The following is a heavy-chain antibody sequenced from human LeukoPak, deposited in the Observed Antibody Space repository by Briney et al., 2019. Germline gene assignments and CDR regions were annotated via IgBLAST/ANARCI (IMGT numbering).Heavy chain of an antibody. J-gene: IGHJ6*03. Sequence: PGGSLRLSCAASGFTFSSYSMNWVRQAPGKGLEWVSGISGSGDRTYYEDSVKGRFTISRDNSKNTLYLQMNSLRAEDTAVYYCAKGSIVGATSYYYLDVWGTGTTVTVSS. D-gene: IGHD1-26*01. V-gene: IGHV3-23*01. CDR1: GFTFSSYS. CDR3: AKGSIVGATSYYYLDV. CDR2: ISGSGDRT.